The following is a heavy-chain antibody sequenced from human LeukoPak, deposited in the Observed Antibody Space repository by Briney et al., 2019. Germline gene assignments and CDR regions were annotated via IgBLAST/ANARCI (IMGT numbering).Heavy chain of an antibody. D-gene: IGHD6-19*01. CDR2: NSGST. J-gene: IGHJ4*02. CDR1: GGSISSSSYY. V-gene: IGHV4-39*07. CDR3: AREIPVLAVAAHTWLFDY. Sequence: SETLSLTCTVSGGSISSSSYYWGWIRPPPGKGLEWIGSNSGSTYYNPSLKSRVTISVDTSKNQFSLKLSSVTAADTAVYYCAREIPVLAVAAHTWLFDYWGQGTLVTVSS.